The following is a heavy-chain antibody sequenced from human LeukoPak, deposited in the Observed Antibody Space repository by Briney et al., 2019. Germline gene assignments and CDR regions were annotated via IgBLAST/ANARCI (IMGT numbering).Heavy chain of an antibody. CDR2: IYYSGST. Sequence: SETLSHTCTVSGGSISSSSYYWGWIRQPPGKGLEWIGSIYYSGSTYYNPSLKSRVTISVDTSKNQFSLKLSSVTAADTAVYYCARVHAGTTIYYGMDVWGQGTTVTVSS. V-gene: IGHV4-39*01. CDR3: ARVHAGTTIYYGMDV. D-gene: IGHD1-7*01. CDR1: GGSISSSSYY. J-gene: IGHJ6*02.